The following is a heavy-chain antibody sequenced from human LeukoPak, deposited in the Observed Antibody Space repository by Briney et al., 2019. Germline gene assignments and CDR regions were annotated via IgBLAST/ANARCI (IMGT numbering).Heavy chain of an antibody. J-gene: IGHJ4*02. CDR2: ISSGSTYI. V-gene: IGHV3-21*01. CDR3: ARADGQQLGDY. Sequence: GGSLRLSCAASGFTFSSYSMNWVRQAPGKGLEWVSSISSGSTYIYYADSVKGRFTISRDNAKNSLYLQMNSLRAEDTAVYYCARADGQQLGDYWGQGTLVTVSS. D-gene: IGHD6-13*01. CDR1: GFTFSSYS.